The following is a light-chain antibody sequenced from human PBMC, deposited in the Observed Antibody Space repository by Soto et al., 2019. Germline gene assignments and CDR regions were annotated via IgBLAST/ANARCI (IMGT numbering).Light chain of an antibody. Sequence: QSALTQPPSASGSTGQSVTISCTGTSSDIGYYKYVSWYQQHPGKAPKLIISEVIKRPSGVPDRFSGSKSGNTASLTVSGLQAEDEADYYCSAYAGSNNLGVFGTGTKLTVL. J-gene: IGLJ1*01. CDR3: SAYAGSNNLGV. CDR1: SSDIGYYKY. CDR2: EVI. V-gene: IGLV2-8*01.